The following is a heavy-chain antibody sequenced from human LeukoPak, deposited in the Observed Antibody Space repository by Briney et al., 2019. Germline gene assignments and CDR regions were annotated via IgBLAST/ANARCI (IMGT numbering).Heavy chain of an antibody. CDR1: GGSISSSSYY. Sequence: SETLSLTCTVSGGSISSSSYYWGWIRQPPGKGLEWIGSINYSGSPYYNPSLKSRVTISVDTSKNQFSLKLSSVTAADTAVYYCARRGFGASFDPWGQGILVTVSS. CDR3: ARRGFGASFDP. V-gene: IGHV4-39*01. J-gene: IGHJ5*02. CDR2: INYSGSP. D-gene: IGHD3-10*01.